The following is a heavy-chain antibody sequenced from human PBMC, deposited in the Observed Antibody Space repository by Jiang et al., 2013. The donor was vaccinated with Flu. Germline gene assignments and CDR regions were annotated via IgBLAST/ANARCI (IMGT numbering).Heavy chain of an antibody. D-gene: IGHD2-2*01. J-gene: IGHJ6*02. CDR1: GYTFTSYA. CDR3: ARGCSSTSCYPYYYYGMDV. Sequence: CKASGYTFTSYAMNWVRQAPGQGLEWMGWINTNTGNPTYAQGFTGRFVFSLDTSVSTAYLQISSLKAEDTAVYYCARGCSSTSCYPYYYYGMDVWGQGTTVTVSS. CDR2: INTNTGNP. V-gene: IGHV7-4-1*02.